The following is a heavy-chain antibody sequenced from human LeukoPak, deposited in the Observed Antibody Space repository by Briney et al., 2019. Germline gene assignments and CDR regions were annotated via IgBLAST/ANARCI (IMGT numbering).Heavy chain of an antibody. CDR2: ISTAGDT. Sequence: GGSLRLSCAASGFTFSSYDMHWVRQATGKGLEWVSAISTAGDTYYPGSVKGRFTISRENAKNSLYLQMNSLRAGDTAVYYCARSLRYYYDRSGYYYYFDYWGQGTLLTVSS. J-gene: IGHJ4*02. V-gene: IGHV3-13*01. D-gene: IGHD3-22*01. CDR3: ARSLRYYYDRSGYYYYFDY. CDR1: GFTFSSYD.